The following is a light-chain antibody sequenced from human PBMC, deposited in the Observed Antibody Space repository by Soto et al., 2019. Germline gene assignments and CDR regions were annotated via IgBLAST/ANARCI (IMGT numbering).Light chain of an antibody. Sequence: DIQLTQSPAFLSASVGDRVTITCRASQGISSYLAWYQQKPGKAPKLLIYAASTLQSGVPSRFSGSGSGTEFTLTNNSLQPEDLATYFGQQLNLYPPAFGQGTRLEI. V-gene: IGKV1-9*01. J-gene: IGKJ5*01. CDR3: QQLNLYPPA. CDR2: AAS. CDR1: QGISSY.